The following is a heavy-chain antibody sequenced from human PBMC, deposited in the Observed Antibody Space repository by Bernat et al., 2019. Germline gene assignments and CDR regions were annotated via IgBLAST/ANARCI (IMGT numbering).Heavy chain of an antibody. CDR2: INHSGST. Sequence: QVQLQQWGAGLLKPSETLSLTCAVYGGSFSGYYWSWIRQPPGKGLEWIGEINHSGSTNYNPFLKSRVTISVDTSKNQFSLKLSSVTAADTAVYYCAIRYFDWLLRRADAFDIWGQGTMVTVSS. D-gene: IGHD3-9*01. J-gene: IGHJ3*02. CDR1: GGSFSGYY. CDR3: AIRYFDWLLRRADAFDI. V-gene: IGHV4-34*01.